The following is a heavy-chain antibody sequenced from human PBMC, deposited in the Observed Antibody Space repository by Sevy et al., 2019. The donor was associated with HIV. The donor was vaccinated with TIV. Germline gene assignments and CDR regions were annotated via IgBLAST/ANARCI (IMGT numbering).Heavy chain of an antibody. Sequence: ASVKVSCKASGYTFNGYLMHWVRQAPGQGLEWMGWINPNSGDTIYAQKFQDRVTMTRDTSINTAYMELSRLRSDHTALDYCARDMELVNEGTQEFYYWGQGTLVTVSS. CDR1: GYTFNGYL. V-gene: IGHV1-2*02. CDR2: INPNSGDT. D-gene: IGHD1-7*01. CDR3: ARDMELVNEGTQEFYY. J-gene: IGHJ4*02.